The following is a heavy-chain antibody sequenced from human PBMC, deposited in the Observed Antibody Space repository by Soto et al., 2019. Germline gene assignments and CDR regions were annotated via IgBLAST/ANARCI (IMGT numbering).Heavy chain of an antibody. Sequence: QVQLQESGPGLVKPSQTLSLTCTVSGGSISSGGYYWSWIRQHPGKGLEWIGYIYYSGSTYYNPSLKSRVTISVDTSKNHFSLKLSSVTAADTAVYYCARYIGRGYSYGANNWFDPWGQGTLVTVSS. V-gene: IGHV4-31*03. D-gene: IGHD5-18*01. CDR3: ARYIGRGYSYGANNWFDP. J-gene: IGHJ5*02. CDR1: GGSISSGGYY. CDR2: IYYSGST.